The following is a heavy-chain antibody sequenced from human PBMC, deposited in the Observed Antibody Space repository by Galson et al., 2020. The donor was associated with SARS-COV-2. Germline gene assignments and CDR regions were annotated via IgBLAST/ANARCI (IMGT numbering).Heavy chain of an antibody. V-gene: IGHV3-30*04. CDR3: ARDSFYYVGWSFDI. CDR2: ISYDGSNK. CDR1: GFTFSSYA. D-gene: IGHD3-10*02. Sequence: SCAASGFTFSSYAMHWVRQAPGKGLEWVAVISYDGSNKYYADSVKGRFTISRDNSKNTLYLQMNSLRAEDTAVYYCARDSFYYVGWSFDIWGQGTMVTVSS. J-gene: IGHJ3*02.